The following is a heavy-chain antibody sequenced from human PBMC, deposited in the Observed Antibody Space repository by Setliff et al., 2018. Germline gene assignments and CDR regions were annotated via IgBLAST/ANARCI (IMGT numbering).Heavy chain of an antibody. D-gene: IGHD3-10*01. J-gene: IGHJ4*02. V-gene: IGHV4-61*02. Sequence: PSETLSLTCAVSGGSLNSGSYYWSWIRQSTERGLEWLGRLHTSGSTTYNPALNSRVTISVDTSTNSLSLQMNSLRTEDTAVYYCFGAGTCSYWGQGTLVTVSS. CDR3: FGAGTCSY. CDR1: GGSLNSGSYY. CDR2: LHTSGST.